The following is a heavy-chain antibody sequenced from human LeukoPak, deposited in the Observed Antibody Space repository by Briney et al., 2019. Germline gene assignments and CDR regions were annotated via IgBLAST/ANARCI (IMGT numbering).Heavy chain of an antibody. CDR2: IRYDGSNK. CDR1: GFTFSSYG. Sequence: GGSLRLSCAASGFTFSSYGMHWVRQAPGKGLEWVAFIRYDGSNKYYADSVKGRFTISRDNAKNSLYLQMNSLRAEDTAVYYCARDRGSYCGGDCYSGAWGQGTLVTVSS. D-gene: IGHD2-21*01. V-gene: IGHV3-30*02. CDR3: ARDRGSYCGGDCYSGA. J-gene: IGHJ5*02.